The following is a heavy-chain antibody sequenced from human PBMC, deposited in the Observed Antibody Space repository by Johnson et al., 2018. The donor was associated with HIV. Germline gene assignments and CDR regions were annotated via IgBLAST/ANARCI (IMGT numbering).Heavy chain of an antibody. J-gene: IGHJ3*02. CDR1: GFMVADYG. Sequence: VQLVESGGGVVRPGGSLRLSCAVSGFMVADYGMSWVRQVPGKGLEWVSGINWNGGSKGYADSAKGRFTISRDNARNSLYLKMNRLRAEDTALYYCARDFVAFGECTAFDIWGQGTRVTVSS. CDR3: ARDFVAFGECTAFDI. V-gene: IGHV3-20*04. D-gene: IGHD3-10*01. CDR2: INWNGGSK.